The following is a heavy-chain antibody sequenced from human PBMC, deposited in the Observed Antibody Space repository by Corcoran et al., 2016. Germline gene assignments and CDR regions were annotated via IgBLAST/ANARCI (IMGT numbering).Heavy chain of an antibody. Sequence: QVQLVQSGAEVKKPGASVKVSCKASGYTFTSYYMHWVRQAPGQGLEWMGIINPSGGSTSYAQKFQGRVTMTRDTSTSTVYMELSSLGSEDTAVYYCARAGRPSYCSGGSCYEDDYWGQGTLVTVSS. CDR2: INPSGGST. V-gene: IGHV1-46*01. D-gene: IGHD2-15*01. CDR3: ARAGRPSYCSGGSCYEDDY. CDR1: GYTFTSYY. J-gene: IGHJ4*02.